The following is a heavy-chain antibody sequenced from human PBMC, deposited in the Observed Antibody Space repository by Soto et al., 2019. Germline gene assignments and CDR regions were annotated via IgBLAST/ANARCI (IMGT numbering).Heavy chain of an antibody. Sequence: SETLSLTCTVSGGSISSSSYYWGWIRQPPGKGLEWIGSIYYSGSTYYNPSLKSRVTISVDTSKNQFSLKLSSVIAADTAVYYCARTLGYCGGGSCYSGGSWFDPWGQGTLVTVSS. V-gene: IGHV4-39*01. CDR2: IYYSGST. D-gene: IGHD2-15*01. CDR1: GGSISSSSYY. J-gene: IGHJ5*02. CDR3: ARTLGYCGGGSCYSGGSWFDP.